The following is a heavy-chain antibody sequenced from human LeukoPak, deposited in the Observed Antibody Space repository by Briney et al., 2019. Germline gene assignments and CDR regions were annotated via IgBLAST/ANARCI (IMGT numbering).Heavy chain of an antibody. Sequence: SETLSLTCTVSGGSISSSGYYWSWIRQPPGKGLEWIGEINHSGSTNSNPSLKSRVTISVDTSKNQFSLKLSSVTAADTAMYYCARRLLGYCSGGSCYSGYFQHWGQGTLVTVSS. D-gene: IGHD2-15*01. V-gene: IGHV4-39*07. CDR1: GGSISSSGYY. J-gene: IGHJ1*01. CDR3: ARRLLGYCSGGSCYSGYFQH. CDR2: INHSGST.